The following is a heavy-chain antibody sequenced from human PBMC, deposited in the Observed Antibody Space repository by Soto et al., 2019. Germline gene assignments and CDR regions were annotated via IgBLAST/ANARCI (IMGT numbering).Heavy chain of an antibody. CDR3: AKAESCSCGGCFAIFDF. Sequence: DVQLLESGGGLMQPGGSLRLSCAASGFAFSNFAVNWVRRAPGRGLEWVSAISAAGGSTYYADAVKGRFTISRENSKNTIYLHISSLRAEDSAIYYCAKAESCSCGGCFAIFDFWGQGTLVTVSS. J-gene: IGHJ4*02. CDR1: GFAFSNFA. CDR2: ISAAGGST. V-gene: IGHV3-23*01. D-gene: IGHD2-15*01.